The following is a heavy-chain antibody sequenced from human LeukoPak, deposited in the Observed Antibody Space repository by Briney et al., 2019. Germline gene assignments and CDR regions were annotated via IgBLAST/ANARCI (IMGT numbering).Heavy chain of an antibody. CDR1: GFTFSSHS. CDR2: IGSSISTK. D-gene: IGHD2-8*01. Sequence: GGSLRLSCAASGFTFSSHSMNWVRQAPGKGLEWVSYIGSSISTKYYADSVKGRFTISRDNSKNTLYLQMNSLRAEDTAVYYCAKDLVSLGHNDWGQGTLVTVSS. CDR3: AKDLVSLGHND. J-gene: IGHJ4*02. V-gene: IGHV3-48*01.